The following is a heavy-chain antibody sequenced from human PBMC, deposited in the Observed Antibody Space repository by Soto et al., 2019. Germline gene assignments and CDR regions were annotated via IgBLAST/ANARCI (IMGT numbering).Heavy chain of an antibody. Sequence: QVQLQESGPGLVKPSQTLSLTCTVSGGSISSGDYYWSWIRQPPGKGLEWIGYIYYSGSTYYNPSLKSRVTISVDTSKNQFSLKLSSVTAADTAVYYCVREGWDSGREIDYWGQGTLVTVSS. V-gene: IGHV4-30-4*01. CDR1: GGSISSGDYY. D-gene: IGHD1-26*01. J-gene: IGHJ4*02. CDR3: VREGWDSGREIDY. CDR2: IYYSGST.